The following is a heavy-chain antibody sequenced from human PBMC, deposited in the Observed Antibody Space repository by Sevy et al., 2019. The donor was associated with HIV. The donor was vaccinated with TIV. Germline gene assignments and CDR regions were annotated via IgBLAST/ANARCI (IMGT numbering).Heavy chain of an antibody. D-gene: IGHD3-3*01. CDR1: GFTLSSYG. Sequence: GGSLRLSCVASGFTLSSYGMHWVRQAPGKGLEWVAVIRYDGSDKYYADSVKGRFTISRDNSKNTLYLQMKSLRAEDTAGYYCAGDRLGITISAEWGGGMDVWGQGTTVTVSS. CDR3: AGDRLGITISAEWGGGMDV. J-gene: IGHJ6*02. V-gene: IGHV3-33*01. CDR2: IRYDGSDK.